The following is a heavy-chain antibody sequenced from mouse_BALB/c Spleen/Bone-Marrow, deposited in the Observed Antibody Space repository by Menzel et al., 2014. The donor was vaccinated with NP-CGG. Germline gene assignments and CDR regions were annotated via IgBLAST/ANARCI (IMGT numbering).Heavy chain of an antibody. CDR1: GFTFSDFY. J-gene: IGHJ3*01. D-gene: IGHD2-4*01. V-gene: IGHV7-1*02. Sequence: EVKLMESEGGLVQPGGSLRLSCATSGFTFSDFYMEWVRQPPGKRLEWIAASRNKANDYTTEYSASVKGRFIVSRDTSQSILYLQMNALRAEDTAIYYCARDDYGRAWFAYWGQGTLVTVSA. CDR2: SRNKANDYTT. CDR3: ARDDYGRAWFAY.